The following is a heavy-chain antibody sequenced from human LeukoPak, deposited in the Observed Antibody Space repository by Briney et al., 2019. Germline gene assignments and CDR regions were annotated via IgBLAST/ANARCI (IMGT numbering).Heavy chain of an antibody. CDR3: ARGMFLLAAHYYYYYYMDV. V-gene: IGHV4-39*07. D-gene: IGHD3-10*02. CDR1: GGSISSSSYY. CDR2: IYYSGST. J-gene: IGHJ6*03. Sequence: SETLSLTCTVSGGSISSSSYYWGWIRQPPGKGLEWIGSIYYSGSTYYNPSLKSRVTISVDTSKNQFSLKLSSVTAADTAVYYCARGMFLLAAHYYYYYYMDVWGKGTTVTISS.